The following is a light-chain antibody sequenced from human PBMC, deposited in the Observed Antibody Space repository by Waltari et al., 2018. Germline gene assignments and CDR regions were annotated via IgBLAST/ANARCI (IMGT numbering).Light chain of an antibody. J-gene: IGLJ3*02. Sequence: SYVLTQPPSVSVAPGQTATITCGGKNIGYKGVQWYQQQAGQAPVLVVYDDRDRPSGIPERVFGSNSGNTATLTISRVEAGDEADYYCQVWDSDSDHWVFGAGTKLTVL. CDR1: NIGYKG. CDR3: QVWDSDSDHWV. V-gene: IGLV3-21*02. CDR2: DDR.